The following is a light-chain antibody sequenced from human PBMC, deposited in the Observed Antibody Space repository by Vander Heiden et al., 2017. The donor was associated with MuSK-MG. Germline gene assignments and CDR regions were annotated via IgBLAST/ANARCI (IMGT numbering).Light chain of an antibody. V-gene: IGKV3-20*01. J-gene: IGKJ1*01. Sequence: EIVLTQSPGTLSLSPGERANLPCRVSQSVSSSYLAWYQQKPGQAPRLLIYVASNRAAGIPDRFSGSGSGTDFTLTISRLEPEDFAVYYCQQDGNSPWTFGQGTKVEIK. CDR1: QSVSSSY. CDR2: VAS. CDR3: QQDGNSPWT.